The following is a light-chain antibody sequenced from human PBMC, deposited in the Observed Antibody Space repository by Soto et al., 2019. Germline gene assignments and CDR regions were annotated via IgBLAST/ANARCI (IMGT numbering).Light chain of an antibody. V-gene: IGKV1-39*01. CDR1: QSISKY. CDR3: QQSYNTPALT. Sequence: DIQMTQSPSSLSASVGDSVTITCRACQSISKYLNWYQQKPGKAPKLLIYAASSLQSGVTSRFSGSGSGTDFTLTISSLQPEDFATYYCQQSYNTPALTFGGGTRVEI. CDR2: AAS. J-gene: IGKJ4*01.